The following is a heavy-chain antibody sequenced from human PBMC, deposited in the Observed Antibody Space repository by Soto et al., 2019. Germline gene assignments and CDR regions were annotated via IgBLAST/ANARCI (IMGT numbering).Heavy chain of an antibody. CDR3: ARQYCSSTSCYHKS. D-gene: IGHD2-2*01. V-gene: IGHV1-3*01. CDR1: GHTFTSYA. J-gene: IGHJ4*02. Sequence: GASVKVSCKASGHTFTSYAMHWVRQAPGQRLEWMGWINAGNGNTKYSQKFQGRVTITRDTSASTAYMELSSLRSEDTAVYYCARQYCSSTSCYHKSWGQGTLVTVSS. CDR2: INAGNGNT.